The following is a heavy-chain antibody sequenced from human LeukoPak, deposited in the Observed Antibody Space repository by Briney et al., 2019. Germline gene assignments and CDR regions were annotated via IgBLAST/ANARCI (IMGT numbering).Heavy chain of an antibody. Sequence: GGSLRLSCAASGFTFSYAWMNWVRQAPGKGLEWVANIKQDGSEKYYVDSVKGRFTISRDNAKNSLYLQMNSLRAEDTAVYYCAREGQMVRGVIRPSADYWGQGTLVTVSS. CDR3: AREGQMVRGVIRPSADY. CDR2: IKQDGSEK. V-gene: IGHV3-7*05. J-gene: IGHJ4*02. CDR1: GFTFSYAW. D-gene: IGHD3-10*01.